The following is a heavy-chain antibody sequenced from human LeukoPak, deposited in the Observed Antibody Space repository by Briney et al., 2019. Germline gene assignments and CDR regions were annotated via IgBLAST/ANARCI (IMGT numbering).Heavy chain of an antibody. CDR2: IKQDGGEK. CDR3: AREISSWYRTEGRFDP. J-gene: IGHJ5*02. V-gene: IGHV3-7*01. D-gene: IGHD6-13*01. Sequence: GGSLRLSCAASVFTLSSYWMGWVRQAPGKGLEWVANIKQDGGEKYSVDSVKGRFTISRDNAKNSLYLQMNSLRGEDTGVYYCAREISSWYRTEGRFDPWGQGTLVTVCS. CDR1: VFTLSSYW.